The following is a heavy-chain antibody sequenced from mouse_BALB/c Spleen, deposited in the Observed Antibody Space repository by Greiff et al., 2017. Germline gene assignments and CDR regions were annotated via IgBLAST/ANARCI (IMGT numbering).Heavy chain of an antibody. V-gene: IGHV1-87*01. CDR2: IYPGDGDT. Sequence: QVQLKQSGAELARPGASVKLSCKASGYTFTSYWMQWVKQRPGQGLEWIGAIYPGDGDTRYTQKFKGKATLTADKSSSTAYMQLSSLASEDSAVYYCARRDYGSWGQGTLVTVSA. CDR1: GYTFTSYW. D-gene: IGHD1-1*01. J-gene: IGHJ3*01. CDR3: ARRDYGS.